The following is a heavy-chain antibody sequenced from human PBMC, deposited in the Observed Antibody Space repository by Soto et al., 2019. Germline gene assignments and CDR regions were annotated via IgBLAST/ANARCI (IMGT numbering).Heavy chain of an antibody. J-gene: IGHJ5*02. D-gene: IGHD3-10*01. CDR1: GGSISSYY. CDR2: IYYSGST. Sequence: LEILSLTCTVSGGSISSYYLSWIRQPPGKGLEWIGYIYYSGSTNYNPSLKSRVTISVDTSKNQFSLKLSSVTAADTAVYYCARELFGRSVWFDPWGQGTLVTVSS. V-gene: IGHV4-59*01. CDR3: ARELFGRSVWFDP.